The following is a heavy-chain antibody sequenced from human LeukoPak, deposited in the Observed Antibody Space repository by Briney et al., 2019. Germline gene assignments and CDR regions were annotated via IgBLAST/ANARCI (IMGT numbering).Heavy chain of an antibody. V-gene: IGHV4-4*01. CDR2: IHHSGSA. CDR1: GASISSNW. Sequence: SGTLSLTCAVSGASISSNWWNWVRQPPGKGLEWIGEIHHSGSANYNPSLKSRVTISLDTSENQFSLRLSSVTAADTAVYCCVRDRGELSYSHDYWGQGTLVTVSS. D-gene: IGHD3-10*01. J-gene: IGHJ4*02. CDR3: VRDRGELSYSHDY.